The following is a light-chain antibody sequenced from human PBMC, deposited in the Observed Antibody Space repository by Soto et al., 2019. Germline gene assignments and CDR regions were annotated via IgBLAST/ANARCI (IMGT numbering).Light chain of an antibody. CDR1: QSFTTN. J-gene: IGKJ1*01. CDR3: QQYNNWPRT. Sequence: EIVMTQSPATLSVSPGERATLSCTASQSFTTNLAWYQQKPGQAPRLLIYGAFTRATGVPARFSGSGSGTEFTLTISRLQSEDFAVYYCQQYNNWPRTFGQGTKVEIK. CDR2: GAF. V-gene: IGKV3-15*01.